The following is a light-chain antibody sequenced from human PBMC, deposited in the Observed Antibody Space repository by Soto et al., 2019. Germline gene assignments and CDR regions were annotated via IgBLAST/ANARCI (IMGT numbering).Light chain of an antibody. Sequence: DVVMTQSPLSLPVTLGQPSSISCLSNQSLVHSDGIAYFSWFQQRXGRSPRXXIYKVSNRDSGVPARFRGSGSGTDFALKISRVEAEDVGVYYCMQGTHWPITFGQGTRLEI. V-gene: IGKV2-30*02. CDR2: KVS. CDR3: MQGTHWPIT. CDR1: QSLVHSDGIAY. J-gene: IGKJ5*01.